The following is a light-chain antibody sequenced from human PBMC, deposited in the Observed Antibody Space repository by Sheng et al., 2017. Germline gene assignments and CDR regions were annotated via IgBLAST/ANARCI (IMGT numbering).Light chain of an antibody. J-gene: IGLJ3*02. CDR3: QSSDSSLSGLWV. CDR1: SSNIGAGYD. Sequence: QSVLTQPPSVSGAPGQRVTISCNGSSSNIGAGYDVHWYQHLPGAAPKLLIYGNANRPSGVPDRFSGFYFGTSASLAITGLQAEDEAHYYCQSSDSSLSGLWVFGGGTKLTVL. CDR2: GNA. V-gene: IGLV1-40*01.